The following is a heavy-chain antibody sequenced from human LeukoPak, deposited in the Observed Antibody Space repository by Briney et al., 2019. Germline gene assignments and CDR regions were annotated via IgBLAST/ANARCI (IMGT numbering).Heavy chain of an antibody. J-gene: IGHJ4*02. CDR1: GYPFTDYF. CDR2: SNPNTGGT. CDR3: ARTRSTVTTLFDY. Sequence: GASVKVSCKASGYPFTDYFIHWLRQAPGQGPEWMGWSNPNTGGTNYAQTFQGRVTMTRDTSISTAYMELSRLSSDDTAVYYCARTRSTVTTLFDYWGQRTLVTVSS. D-gene: IGHD4-17*01. V-gene: IGHV1-2*02.